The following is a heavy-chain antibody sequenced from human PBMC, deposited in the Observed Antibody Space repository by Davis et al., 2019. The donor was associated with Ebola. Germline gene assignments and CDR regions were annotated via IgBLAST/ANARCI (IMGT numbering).Heavy chain of an antibody. CDR3: ARVPPFDCSSTSCYTAYGMDV. Sequence: ESLKISCAASGFTFSSYAMSWVRQAPGKGLEWIGYIYYSGSTNYNPSLKSRVTISVDTSKNQFSLKLSSVTAADTAVYYCARVPPFDCSSTSCYTAYGMDVWGQGTTVTVSS. CDR1: GFTFSSYA. CDR2: IYYSGST. V-gene: IGHV4-59*01. D-gene: IGHD2-2*02. J-gene: IGHJ6*02.